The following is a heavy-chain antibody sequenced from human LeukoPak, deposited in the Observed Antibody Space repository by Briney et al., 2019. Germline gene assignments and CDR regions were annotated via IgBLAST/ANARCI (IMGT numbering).Heavy chain of an antibody. Sequence: GGSLRLSCAASGPTFSSYWTSWVRQAPGKGLEWVANIKEDGSEKHYADSVKGRFTISRDNAKNTLYLQMNSLRAEDTAVYYCARWYYYGYDDCWGQGTLVTVSS. D-gene: IGHD3-10*01. CDR1: GPTFSSYW. CDR3: ARWYYYGYDDC. V-gene: IGHV3-7*03. CDR2: IKEDGSEK. J-gene: IGHJ4*02.